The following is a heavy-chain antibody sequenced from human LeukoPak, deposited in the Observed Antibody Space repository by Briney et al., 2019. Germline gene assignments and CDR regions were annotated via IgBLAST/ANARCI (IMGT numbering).Heavy chain of an antibody. J-gene: IGHJ4*02. CDR1: GGSISSYY. V-gene: IGHV4-59*01. CDR3: ARIDGYNSAFDY. Sequence: SETLSLTCTVSGGSISSYYWSWIRQPPGKGLEWIGYIYYSGSTNCNPSLKSRVTISVDTSKNQFSLKLSSVTAADTAVYYCARIDGYNSAFDYWGQGTLVTVSS. CDR2: IYYSGST. D-gene: IGHD5-24*01.